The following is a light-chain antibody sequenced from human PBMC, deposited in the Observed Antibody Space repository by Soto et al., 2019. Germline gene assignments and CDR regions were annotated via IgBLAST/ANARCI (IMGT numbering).Light chain of an antibody. Sequence: QSVLTQPPSVYGAPGQRVTISCTGSSSNIGAGYDVHWYQQLPGTAPKLLIYSNSNRPSGVPDRFSGSKSGTSASLAITGLQAEDEADYYCQSYDSSLSGSVFGGGTKLTVL. CDR2: SNS. CDR3: QSYDSSLSGSV. V-gene: IGLV1-40*01. J-gene: IGLJ2*01. CDR1: SSNIGAGYD.